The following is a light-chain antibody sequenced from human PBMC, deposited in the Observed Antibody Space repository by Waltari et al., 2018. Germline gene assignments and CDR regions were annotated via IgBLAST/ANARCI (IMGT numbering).Light chain of an antibody. CDR3: QVWDGNSVV. J-gene: IGLJ2*01. CDR1: KMGPKH. Sequence: SYDLTQPPSVSVSPGETANIPCSLTKMGPKHVFWYQQTPGHAPVFNVYHNSRRPSGIPERFSGSNSGNTATLMISGTQTIDEADYYCQVWDGNSVVVGGGTKLAVL. CDR2: HNS. V-gene: IGLV3-1*01.